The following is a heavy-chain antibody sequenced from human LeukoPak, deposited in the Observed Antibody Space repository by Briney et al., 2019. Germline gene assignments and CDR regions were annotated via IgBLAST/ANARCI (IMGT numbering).Heavy chain of an antibody. D-gene: IGHD2-2*01. CDR3: ARAGVCSSTSCNYGMDV. J-gene: IGHJ6*02. CDR2: ISGSGGST. CDR1: GSTFSSYA. V-gene: IGHV3-23*01. Sequence: GGSLRLSCVASGSTFSSYAMSWVRQAPGKGLEWVSAISGSGGSTYYADSVKGRFTISRDNAKNPLYLQMNSLRAEDTAVYYCARAGVCSSTSCNYGMDVWGQGTTVTVSS.